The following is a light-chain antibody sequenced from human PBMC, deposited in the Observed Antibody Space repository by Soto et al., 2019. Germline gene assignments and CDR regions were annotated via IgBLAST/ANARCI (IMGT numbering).Light chain of an antibody. J-gene: IGKJ4*01. CDR1: QSISSN. Sequence: MTQSPATLSVSPGERVTFSCRASQSISSNLAWYQQKPGQAPRLLIYGATTRTTHIPDRFSGSGSETEFTLSVSSLQSEDFAIYYFQQYYDWPLVTFGGGTRVEI. CDR2: GAT. V-gene: IGKV3-15*01. CDR3: QQYYDWPLVT.